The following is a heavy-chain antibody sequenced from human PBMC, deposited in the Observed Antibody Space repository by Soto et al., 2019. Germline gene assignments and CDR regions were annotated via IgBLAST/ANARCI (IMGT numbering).Heavy chain of an antibody. CDR3: ARGQGSGSYFKKTPIIYGMDV. V-gene: IGHV4-59*01. CDR2: IYYSGST. Sequence: SETLSLTCTVSGGSISSYYWSWIRQPPGKGLEWIGYIYYSGSTNYNPSLKSRVTISVDTSKNQFSLKLSSVTAADTAVYYCARGQGSGSYFKKTPIIYGMDVWGQGTTVTVSS. J-gene: IGHJ6*02. D-gene: IGHD3-10*01. CDR1: GGSISSYY.